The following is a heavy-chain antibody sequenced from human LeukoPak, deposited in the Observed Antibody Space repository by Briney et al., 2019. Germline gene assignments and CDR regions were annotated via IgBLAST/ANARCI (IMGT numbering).Heavy chain of an antibody. J-gene: IGHJ4*02. CDR2: IYHSGST. V-gene: IGHV4-38-2*02. CDR3: ARDPGELPFDY. Sequence: SETLSLTCTVSGYSISSGYYWGWIRQPPGKGLEWIGSIYHSGSTYYNPSLKGRVTISVDTSKNQFSLKLSSVTAADTAVYYCARDPGELPFDYWGQGTLVTVSS. CDR1: GYSISSGYY. D-gene: IGHD1-7*01.